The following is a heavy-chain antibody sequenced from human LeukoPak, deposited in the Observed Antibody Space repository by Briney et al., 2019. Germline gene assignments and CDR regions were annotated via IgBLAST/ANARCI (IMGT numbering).Heavy chain of an antibody. V-gene: IGHV1-69*05. D-gene: IGHD1-1*01. J-gene: IGHJ4*02. CDR2: IIPIFGTA. CDR1: GGTFSSYA. Sequence: GASVKVSCKASGGTFSSYAISWVRQAPGQGLEWMGRIIPIFGTANYAQKFQGRVTITTAESTSTAYLELNSMSLRATAVAYCAIDGGVQFDYWGQGTLVTVSS. CDR3: AIDGGVQFDY.